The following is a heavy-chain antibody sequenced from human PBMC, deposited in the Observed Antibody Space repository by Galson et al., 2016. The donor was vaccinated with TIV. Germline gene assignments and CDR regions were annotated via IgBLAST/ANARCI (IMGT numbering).Heavy chain of an antibody. V-gene: IGHV1-69*13. J-gene: IGHJ1*01. CDR2: IIPIFHTQ. CDR1: GGSFSNYP. CDR3: ARAGDTLTAYHLYFQY. D-gene: IGHD3-9*01. Sequence: SVKVSCKASGGSFSNYPISWVRQAPGQGLEWMGGIIPIFHTQKYAQHFQGRATISPDASTSIAYMELTGLRSENTAVYYCARAGDTLTAYHLYFQYWGQGTLVTVSS.